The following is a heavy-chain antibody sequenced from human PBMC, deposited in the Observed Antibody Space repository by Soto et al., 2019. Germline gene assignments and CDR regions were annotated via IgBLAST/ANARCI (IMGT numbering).Heavy chain of an antibody. Sequence: SETLSLTCTVSGGSISSGGYYWSWIRQHPGKGLEWIGYIYYSGSTYYNPSLKSRVTISVDTSKNQFSLKLSSVTAADTAVYYCARVRAFMVRGVITRGTYGMDVWGQGTTVTVSS. CDR1: GGSISSGGYY. V-gene: IGHV4-31*03. J-gene: IGHJ6*02. D-gene: IGHD3-10*01. CDR2: IYYSGST. CDR3: ARVRAFMVRGVITRGTYGMDV.